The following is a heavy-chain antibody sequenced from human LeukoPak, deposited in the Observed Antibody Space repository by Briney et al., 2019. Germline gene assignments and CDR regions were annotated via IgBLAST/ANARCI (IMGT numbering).Heavy chain of an antibody. CDR1: GFTFSDYY. J-gene: IGHJ4*02. CDR3: ARVRPADYCSGGSCSPFDY. CDR2: ISSSGSTI. Sequence: PGGSLRLSCAASGFTFSDYYMSWIRQAPGKGLEWVSYISSSGSTIYYADSVKGRFTISRDNAKNTLYLQMNSLRAEDTAVYYCARVRPADYCSGGSCSPFDYWGQGTLVTVSS. V-gene: IGHV3-11*04. D-gene: IGHD2-15*01.